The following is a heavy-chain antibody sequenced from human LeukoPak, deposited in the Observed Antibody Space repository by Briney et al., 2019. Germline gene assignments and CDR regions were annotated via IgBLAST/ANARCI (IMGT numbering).Heavy chain of an antibody. V-gene: IGHV1-18*01. Sequence: ASVKVSCKASGSTFTSNGISWVRQAPGKGLEGMGWISAYNGNTNYAQKLQGRVTMTTDTSTSTAYMELRSLRSDDTAVYYCARDGDFWSGYQLGYYYMDVWGKGTTVTVSS. CDR2: ISAYNGNT. J-gene: IGHJ6*03. CDR3: ARDGDFWSGYQLGYYYMDV. D-gene: IGHD3-3*01. CDR1: GSTFTSNG.